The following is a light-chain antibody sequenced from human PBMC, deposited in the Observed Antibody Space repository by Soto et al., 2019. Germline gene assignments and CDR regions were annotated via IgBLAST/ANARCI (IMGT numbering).Light chain of an antibody. CDR2: RNN. CDR1: SSNIGSNH. V-gene: IGLV1-47*01. J-gene: IGLJ2*01. CDR3: AAWDDSLSGVV. Sequence: QPVLTQPPSASGTPGQRVTISCSGSSSNIGSNHVYWYQHLPGTAPKLLIYRNNQRPSGVPDRFSGSKSGTSASLAISGLRSEDEADYYCAAWDDSLSGVVFGGGTKVTVL.